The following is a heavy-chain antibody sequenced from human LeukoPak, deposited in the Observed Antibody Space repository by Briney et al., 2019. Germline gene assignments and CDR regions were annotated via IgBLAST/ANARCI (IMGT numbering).Heavy chain of an antibody. D-gene: IGHD2-2*01. Sequence: PSETLPLTCTVSGGSISSSSYYWGWIRQPPGKGLEWIGSIYYSGSTYYNPSLKSRVTISVDTSKNQFSLKLSSVAAADTAVYYCARHCSSTSCYAAFDYWGQGTLVTVSS. J-gene: IGHJ4*02. CDR1: GGSISSSSYY. CDR3: ARHCSSTSCYAAFDY. CDR2: IYYSGST. V-gene: IGHV4-39*01.